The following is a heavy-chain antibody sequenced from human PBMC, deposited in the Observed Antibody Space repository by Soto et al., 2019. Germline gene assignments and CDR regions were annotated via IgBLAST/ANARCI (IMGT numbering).Heavy chain of an antibody. Sequence: QVQLVESGGGVVQPGRSLRLSCAASGFTVSSYGMHWVRQAPGKGLEWVAVISYDGSNRYYADSVKGLFTISRDDSKNTLYLQMNSLSAADTAVYYCAKDLLRPGRAYGMDVWGQGTTVTVAS. CDR3: AKDLLRPGRAYGMDV. J-gene: IGHJ6*02. CDR2: ISYDGSNR. V-gene: IGHV3-30*18. CDR1: GFTVSSYG.